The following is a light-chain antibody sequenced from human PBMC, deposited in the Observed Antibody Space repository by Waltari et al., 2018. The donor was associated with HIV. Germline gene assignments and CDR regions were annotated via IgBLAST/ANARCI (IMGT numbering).Light chain of an antibody. V-gene: IGKV1-5*03. CDR2: KAS. CDR1: QNIGSW. CDR3: QQHSSYPIT. Sequence: DVRLTQSPSTMSASVGDRITITCRASQNIGSWLIWYQQKPGKVPNLLIYKASNLESRGPSRFSGSGSGTDFTLTISSLQPDDFGTYYCQQHSSYPITFGGGTKVEI. J-gene: IGKJ4*01.